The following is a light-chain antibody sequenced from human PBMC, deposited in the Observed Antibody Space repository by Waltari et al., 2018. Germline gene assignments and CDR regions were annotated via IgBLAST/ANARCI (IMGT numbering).Light chain of an antibody. CDR2: EGN. CDR3: CSYGGASIRI. CDR1: TSDVGSYNL. Sequence: QSALTQPASVSGSPGQSITISCTGTTSDVGSYNLVSWYQQHPGEVPKLIIYEGNKRPSGVSNRFSGSKSGNTASLTISGLQHEDEADYYCCSYGGASIRIFGGGTKVTVL. V-gene: IGLV2-23*01. J-gene: IGLJ2*01.